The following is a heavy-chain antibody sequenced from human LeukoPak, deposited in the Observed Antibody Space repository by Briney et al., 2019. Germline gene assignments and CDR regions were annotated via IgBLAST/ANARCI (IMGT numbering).Heavy chain of an antibody. D-gene: IGHD2-2*01. V-gene: IGHV4-59*01. CDR3: ARDACSSTSCYGYFQH. CDR1: GGSISSYH. Sequence: KPSETLSPTCTVSGGSISSYHWSWIRQPPGKGLEWIGYIYYSGSTNYNPSLKSRVTISVDTSKNQFSLKLSSVTAADTAVYYCARDACSSTSCYGYFQHWGQGTLVTVSS. J-gene: IGHJ1*01. CDR2: IYYSGST.